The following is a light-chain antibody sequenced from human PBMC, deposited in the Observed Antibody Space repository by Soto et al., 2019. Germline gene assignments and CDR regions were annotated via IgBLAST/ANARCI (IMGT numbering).Light chain of an antibody. CDR2: AAS. J-gene: IGKJ1*01. V-gene: IGKV1-39*01. Sequence: DIQMTQSPSILSASLGDSVTIICRASQSISSYLNWYQQKPGKATKLMIYAASSLQSGVPSRFSGSGSGTDFTLTISSLQPEDFATYYCQQSYSTPTWTFGQGTKVDI. CDR3: QQSYSTPTWT. CDR1: QSISSY.